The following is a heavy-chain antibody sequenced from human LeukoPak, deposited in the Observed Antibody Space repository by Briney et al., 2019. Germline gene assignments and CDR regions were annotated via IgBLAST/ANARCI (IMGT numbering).Heavy chain of an antibody. Sequence: GGSLRLSCEASGFSTRSYGITWVRQVPGKGLEWVSGHSGSSGNTYYRDSVKGRFTISRDNSKNTVYLQMNSLRVEDTAIYYCTRWSGYADSWGQGTLVTVSS. V-gene: IGHV3-23*01. D-gene: IGHD3/OR15-3a*01. CDR1: GFSTRSYG. CDR3: TRWSGYADS. J-gene: IGHJ4*02. CDR2: HSGSSGNT.